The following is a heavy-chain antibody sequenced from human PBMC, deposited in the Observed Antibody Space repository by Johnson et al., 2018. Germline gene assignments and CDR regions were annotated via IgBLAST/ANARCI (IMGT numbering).Heavy chain of an antibody. CDR1: GFTFSSYG. Sequence: QVQLVQSGGGLVQPGGSLRLSCAASGFTFSSYGMHWVRQAPGKGLEWVAVISYDGSNKYYADSVKGRFTISRDNSKNTLYRQMNSLRAEDTAVYYCAKTGRSYRYYYDMDVWGKGTTVTVSS. V-gene: IGHV3-30*18. CDR3: AKTGRSYRYYYDMDV. J-gene: IGHJ6*03. CDR2: ISYDGSNK. D-gene: IGHD3-10*01.